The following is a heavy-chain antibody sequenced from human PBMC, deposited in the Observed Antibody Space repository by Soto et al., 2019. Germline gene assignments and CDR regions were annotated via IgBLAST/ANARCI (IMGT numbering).Heavy chain of an antibody. J-gene: IGHJ6*02. CDR2: ISYDGSNK. CDR1: GFTFSSYA. CDR3: ARVVVPAAMTYGMDV. Sequence: GGSLRLSCAASGFTFSSYAMHWVRQAPGKGLEWVAVISYDGSNKYYADSVKGRFTISRDNSKNTLYLQMNSLRAEDTAVYYCARVVVPAAMTYGMDVWGQGTTVTVSS. V-gene: IGHV3-30-3*01. D-gene: IGHD2-2*01.